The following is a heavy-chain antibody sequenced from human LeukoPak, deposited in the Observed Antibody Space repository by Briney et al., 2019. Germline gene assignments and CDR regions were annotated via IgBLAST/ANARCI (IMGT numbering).Heavy chain of an antibody. J-gene: IGHJ6*02. Sequence: SETLSLTCAVYGGSFSGYYWSWIRQPPVKGLEWIGEINHSGSTNYNPSLKSRVTISVDTSKNQFSLKLSSVTAADTAVYYCARGNKGASFPVTNYYYGMDVWGQGTTVTVSS. CDR3: ARGNKGASFPVTNYYYGMDV. CDR1: GGSFSGYY. CDR2: INHSGST. V-gene: IGHV4-34*01. D-gene: IGHD4-17*01.